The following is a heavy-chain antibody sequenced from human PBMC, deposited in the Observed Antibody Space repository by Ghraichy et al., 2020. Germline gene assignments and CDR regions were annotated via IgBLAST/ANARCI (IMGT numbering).Heavy chain of an antibody. CDR2: IYYSGST. CDR3: ARLVVDTAMVNYYYYGMDV. J-gene: IGHJ6*02. V-gene: IGHV4-59*08. Sequence: SETLSLTCTVSGGSISSYYWSWIRQPPGKGLEWIGYIYYSGSTNYNPSLKSRVTISVDTSKNQFSLKLSSVTAADTAVYYCARLVVDTAMVNYYYYGMDVWGQGTTVTVSS. D-gene: IGHD5-18*01. CDR1: GGSISSYY.